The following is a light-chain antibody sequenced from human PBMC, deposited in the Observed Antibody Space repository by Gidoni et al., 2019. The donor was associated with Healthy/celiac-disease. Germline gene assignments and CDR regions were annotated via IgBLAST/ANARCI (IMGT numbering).Light chain of an antibody. CDR2: GAS. Sequence: EIVLTQSPGTLSWSPGERATFSCRASQSVSSSYLAWYQQKPGQAPRLLIYGASSRATGIPDRFSGSGSGTDFTLTISRLEPEDFAVYYCQQYGSSPAFGPGTKVDIK. CDR1: QSVSSSY. V-gene: IGKV3-20*01. CDR3: QQYGSSPA. J-gene: IGKJ3*01.